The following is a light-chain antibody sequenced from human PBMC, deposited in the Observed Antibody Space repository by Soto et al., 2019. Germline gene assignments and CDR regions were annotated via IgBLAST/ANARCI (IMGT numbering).Light chain of an antibody. Sequence: EIVLTQSPATLSLSPGERATLSCRASQSVSSYLAWYQQKPGQAPRLLIYDASNRATGIPARFSGSGSGTDFTLTISSLEPEDFAVYXXXXXXXXXXIXFXXGTRLEIK. CDR1: QSVSSY. J-gene: IGKJ5*01. V-gene: IGKV3-11*01. CDR2: DAS. CDR3: XXXXXXXXIX.